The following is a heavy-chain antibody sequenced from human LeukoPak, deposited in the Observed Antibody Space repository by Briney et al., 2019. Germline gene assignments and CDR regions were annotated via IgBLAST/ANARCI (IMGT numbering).Heavy chain of an antibody. D-gene: IGHD5-18*01. CDR3: ARTDTAMVPYYYYYGMDV. V-gene: IGHV1-46*01. J-gene: IGHJ6*04. Sequence: ASVKVSCKASGYTFTSYYMHWVRQAPGRGLEWMGIINPSGGSTSYAQKFQGRVTMTRDTSTSTVYMELSSLRSEDTAVYYCARTDTAMVPYYYYYGMDVWGKGTTVTVSS. CDR1: GYTFTSYY. CDR2: INPSGGST.